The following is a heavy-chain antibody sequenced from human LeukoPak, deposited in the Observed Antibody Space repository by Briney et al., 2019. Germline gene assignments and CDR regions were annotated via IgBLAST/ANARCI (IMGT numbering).Heavy chain of an antibody. D-gene: IGHD2-8*01. Sequence: ETLSLTCTVSGGSISSSSYYWGWIRQPPGKGLEWVANIKQDGSEKYYVDSVKGRFTISRDNAKNSLYLQMNSLRPDDTALYYCSTDPRLLIYWGHGTLVTVSS. CDR1: GGSISSSSYY. CDR2: IKQDGSEK. CDR3: STDPRLLIY. V-gene: IGHV3-7*03. J-gene: IGHJ4*01.